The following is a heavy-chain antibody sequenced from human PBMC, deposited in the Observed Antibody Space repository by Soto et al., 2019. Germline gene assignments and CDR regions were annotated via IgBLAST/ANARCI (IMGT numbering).Heavy chain of an antibody. CDR1: GYTFTSYY. J-gene: IGHJ4*02. Sequence: ASVKVSCKASGYTFTSYYMHWVRQAPGQGLEWMGIINPSGGSTSYAQKFQGRVTMTRDTSTSTVYMELSSLRSEDTAVYYCARDRESRGYSGYDSLSGSYWGQGTLVTVSS. V-gene: IGHV1-46*03. D-gene: IGHD5-12*01. CDR2: INPSGGST. CDR3: ARDRESRGYSGYDSLSGSY.